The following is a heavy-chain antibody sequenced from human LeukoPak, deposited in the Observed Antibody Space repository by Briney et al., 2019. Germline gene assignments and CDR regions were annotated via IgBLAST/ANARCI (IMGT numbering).Heavy chain of an antibody. Sequence: GGSLRLSCAASGFTFSSYAMSWVRQAPGKGLEWVSGISGSGGSSGGSTYYADSVKGRFTISRDNSKNTLYLQMNSLRAEDTALYYCAKIGWDDAFDIWGQGTMVTVSS. V-gene: IGHV3-23*01. J-gene: IGHJ3*02. CDR3: AKIGWDDAFDI. D-gene: IGHD6-19*01. CDR2: ISGSGGSSGGST. CDR1: GFTFSSYA.